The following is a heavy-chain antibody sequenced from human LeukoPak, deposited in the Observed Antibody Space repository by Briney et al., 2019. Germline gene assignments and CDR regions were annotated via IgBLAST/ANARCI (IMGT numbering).Heavy chain of an antibody. J-gene: IGHJ4*02. V-gene: IGHV3-23*01. CDR2: VSGSGHST. CDR1: GFIFTSSA. Sequence: GGSLRLSCAASGFIFTSSAMSWVRQAPGKGLEWVSAVSGSGHSTYYADSVKGRFTVSRDNARNSLYLQMDNLRAEDTGVYYCARDFYDGFALDYWGQGTLVAVSS. D-gene: IGHD2/OR15-2a*01. CDR3: ARDFYDGFALDY.